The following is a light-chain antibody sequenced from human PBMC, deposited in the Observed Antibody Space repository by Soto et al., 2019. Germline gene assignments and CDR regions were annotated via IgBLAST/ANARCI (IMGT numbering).Light chain of an antibody. V-gene: IGLV2-14*01. Sequence: QSALTEPASVSGSPGQAITISCTGTSSDVGAYRHVSWHQQYPGKAPKLMIYDASDRPSGVSYRFSGSKSGNTASLTISGPQAEDEAGYYCSAYTTSRSYIFGSGTKVTVL. J-gene: IGLJ1*01. CDR1: SSDVGAYRH. CDR3: SAYTTSRSYI. CDR2: DAS.